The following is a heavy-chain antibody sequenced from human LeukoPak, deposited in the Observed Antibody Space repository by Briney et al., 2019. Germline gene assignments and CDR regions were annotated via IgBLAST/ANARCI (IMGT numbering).Heavy chain of an antibody. CDR1: GFTFNNYA. D-gene: IGHD3-3*01. CDR2: FVGGDTT. Sequence: GGSLRLSCAASGFTFNNYAASWVRQAPGKGLEWVSAFVGGDTTYYADSVKGRFTISRDNSRNTLYLQMNTLRAEDTAVYYCAKQARYSNFWSGYLYYFDYWGQGTLVTVSS. CDR3: AKQARYSNFWSGYLYYFDY. V-gene: IGHV3-23*01. J-gene: IGHJ4*02.